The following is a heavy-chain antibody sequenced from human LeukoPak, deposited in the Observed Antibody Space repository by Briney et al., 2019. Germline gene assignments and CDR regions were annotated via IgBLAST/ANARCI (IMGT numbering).Heavy chain of an antibody. D-gene: IGHD6-19*01. CDR1: GFTFSKSW. CDR2: IKEDGGDK. V-gene: IGHV3-7*05. J-gene: IGHJ4*02. CDR3: ATWSSGWQFDY. Sequence: PGGSLRLSCAASGFTFSKSWVTWVRQAPGKGLQWVAHIKEDGGDKYYLDSVKGRFTISRDNDKTSVYLQMNSLRAEDTAVYYCATWSSGWQFDYWGQGTLVSVSS.